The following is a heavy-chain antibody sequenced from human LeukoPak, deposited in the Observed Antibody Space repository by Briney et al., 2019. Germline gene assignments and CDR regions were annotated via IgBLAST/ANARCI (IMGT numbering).Heavy chain of an antibody. CDR1: GFTFSSYT. CDR2: ISSSSSYI. D-gene: IGHD1-20*01. J-gene: IGHJ4*02. V-gene: IGHV3-21*01. CDR3: ARCITGTSLVSDY. Sequence: GGSLRLSCVASGFTFSSYTMNWVRQAPGKGLEWVSSISSSSSYIYYADSVKGRFTISRDNAKNSLYLQMNSLRAEDTAVYYCARCITGTSLVSDYWGQGTLVTVSS.